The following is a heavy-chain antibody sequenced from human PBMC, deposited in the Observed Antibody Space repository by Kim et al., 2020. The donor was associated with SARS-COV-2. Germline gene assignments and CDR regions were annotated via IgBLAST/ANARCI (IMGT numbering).Heavy chain of an antibody. D-gene: IGHD3-9*01. CDR1: GYIFPIHW. Sequence: GESLKISCQGSGYIFPIHWIGWVRQMPGKGPECIGIIYPGDSDTRYRPSFQGQVTISVDKSINTAYLQWSSLKASDTAMYYCVRLRRPNVLRYYDYFDYWRQGTLVTVSS. V-gene: IGHV5-51*01. CDR3: VRLRRPNVLRYYDYFDY. CDR2: IYPGDSDT. J-gene: IGHJ4*02.